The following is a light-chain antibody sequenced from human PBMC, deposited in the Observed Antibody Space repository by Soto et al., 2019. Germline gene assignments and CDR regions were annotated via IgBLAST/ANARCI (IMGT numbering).Light chain of an antibody. V-gene: IGKV1-5*01. CDR2: DAS. Sequence: DIQMTQSPSTLSASVGDRVTITCRASESITNRLAWYQQKPGKAPKVLIYDASNLQSGVQSRFSGSGFGTEFILTISSLQPDDFATYSCQHYGGLWTFGQGTKVDIK. CDR3: QHYGGLWT. J-gene: IGKJ1*01. CDR1: ESITNR.